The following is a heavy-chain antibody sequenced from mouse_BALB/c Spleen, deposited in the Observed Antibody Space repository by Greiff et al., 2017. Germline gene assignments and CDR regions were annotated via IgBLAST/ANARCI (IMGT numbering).Heavy chain of an antibody. CDR2: ISSGSSTI. Sequence: VQLKESGGGLVQPGGSRKLSCAASGFTFSSFGMHWVRQAPEKGLEWVAYISSGSSTIYYADTVKGRFTISRDNPKNTLFLQMTSLRSEDTAMYYCARSRGAMDYWGQGTSVTVSS. V-gene: IGHV5-17*02. J-gene: IGHJ4*01. CDR1: GFTFSSFG. CDR3: ARSRGAMDY.